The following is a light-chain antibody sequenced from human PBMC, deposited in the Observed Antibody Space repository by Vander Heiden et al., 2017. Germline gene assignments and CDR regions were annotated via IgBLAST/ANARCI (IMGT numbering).Light chain of an antibody. V-gene: IGKV1-33*01. CDR1: QDITNY. CDR2: DAS. CDR3: QHYDNLPPT. Sequence: DIQMTQSPSSLSASVGDRVTITCQASQDITNYLNWYQQKPGKAPKLLIYDASNLETGVPSRFSGSGSGTDFTFTISSMQPEDFATYYCQHYDNLPPTFGGGTKVEIK. J-gene: IGKJ4*01.